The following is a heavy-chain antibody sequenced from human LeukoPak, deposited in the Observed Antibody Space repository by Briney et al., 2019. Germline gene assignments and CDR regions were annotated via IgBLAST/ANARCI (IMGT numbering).Heavy chain of an antibody. J-gene: IGHJ4*02. D-gene: IGHD6-19*01. CDR3: VRQFDSGWDGSFDY. V-gene: IGHV5-51*01. CDR1: GYSFSNYW. CDR2: IYPGDSDT. Sequence: GESLKISCKGSGYSFSNYWIGWVRQMPGKGLESMGIIYPGDSDTRYSPSFQGQVTISADKSISTAYLQWTSLKASDTAMYYCVRQFDSGWDGSFDYWGQGTLVTVSS.